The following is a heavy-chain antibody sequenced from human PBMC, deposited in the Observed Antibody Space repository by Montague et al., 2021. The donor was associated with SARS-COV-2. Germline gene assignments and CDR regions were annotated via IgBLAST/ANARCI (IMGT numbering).Heavy chain of an antibody. CDR1: GGSISSYY. D-gene: IGHD2-2*01. Sequence: SETLSLTCTVYGGSISSYYWSWIRQPPGRGPQWIGYISYSGSTNYNPSLKSRVTISVDTSKNHFTLRLSSVTAADTAVYYCASFRRTQLLCATLYYGLDVWGQGTTVTVSS. CDR2: ISYSGST. J-gene: IGHJ6*02. CDR3: ASFRRTQLLCATLYYGLDV. V-gene: IGHV4-59*01.